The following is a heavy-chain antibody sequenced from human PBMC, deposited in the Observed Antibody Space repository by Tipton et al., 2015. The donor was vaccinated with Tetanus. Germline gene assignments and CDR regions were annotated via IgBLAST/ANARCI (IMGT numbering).Heavy chain of an antibody. CDR3: ARGEAAGMQGFGY. D-gene: IGHD2-2*01. J-gene: IGHJ4*02. CDR2: IFPQFGTS. CDR1: GGSFKSYA. V-gene: IGHV1-69*06. Sequence: QSGAEVKKPGSSVRVSCKTSGGSFKSYAISWVRQAPGQGLEWMGGIFPQFGTSNYAPKFKGRVTMTADTSTGTIYMDLSSLRSDDAAVYYCARGEAAGMQGFGYWGQGTQVTVSS.